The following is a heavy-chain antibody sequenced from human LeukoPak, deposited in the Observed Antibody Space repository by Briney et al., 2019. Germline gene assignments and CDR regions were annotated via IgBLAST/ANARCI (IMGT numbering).Heavy chain of an antibody. V-gene: IGHV4-4*07. D-gene: IGHD3-22*01. CDR1: GGSINSYY. CDR2: IATTGST. J-gene: IGHJ4*02. Sequence: SETLSLTCTVSGGSINSYYWNWIRQPAGKGLEWIGYIATTGSTNYNPSLKSRLTMSVDTSKNQFSLKLSSVIAADTAVYYCARAGYYDSSGYLDYWGQGTLVTVSS. CDR3: ARAGYYDSSGYLDY.